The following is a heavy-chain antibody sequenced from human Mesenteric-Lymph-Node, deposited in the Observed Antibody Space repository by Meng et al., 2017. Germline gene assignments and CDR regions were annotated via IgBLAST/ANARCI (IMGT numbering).Heavy chain of an antibody. D-gene: IGHD3-22*01. CDR1: GGAISRSDW. CDR2: TSHGGST. Sequence: QTQLREWGPGLVKPSETLSLTCAASGGAISRSDWWSWVRQPPGKGLEWIGETSHGGSTNYSPSLKSRVTISLDKSKNQLSLKLNSVTAADTAVYYCASSDYYRSDYWGQGTLVTVSS. V-gene: IGHV4-4*02. J-gene: IGHJ4*02. CDR3: ASSDYYRSDY.